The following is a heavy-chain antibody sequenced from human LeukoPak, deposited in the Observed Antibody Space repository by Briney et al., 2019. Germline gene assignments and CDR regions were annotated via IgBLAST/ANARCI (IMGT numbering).Heavy chain of an antibody. J-gene: IGHJ4*02. CDR1: GFTVSNNY. Sequence: GGSLTVSCAASGFTVSNNYMSWVRQAPGKGLEWVSVIYSGGSTYYTGSVKGRFTISRDTSKNTLYLQMNSLRAEDTAVYYCAAQGVFSHGGYWGQATLLTVSS. CDR2: IYSGGST. V-gene: IGHV3-53*01. CDR3: AAQGVFSHGGY. D-gene: IGHD3-16*01.